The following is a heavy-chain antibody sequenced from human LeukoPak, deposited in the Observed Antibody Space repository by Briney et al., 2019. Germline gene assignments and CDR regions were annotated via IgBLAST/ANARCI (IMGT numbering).Heavy chain of an antibody. CDR3: ARQGSGSSPPYFDY. J-gene: IGHJ4*02. V-gene: IGHV4-59*04. CDR1: GGSISSYY. Sequence: PSETLSLTCTVSGGSISSYYWSWIRQPPGKGLEWIGYIYYTGSTYYNPSLKSRVTISVDTSKNQFSLKLSSVTAADTAVYYCARQGSGSSPPYFDYWGQGTLVTVSS. CDR2: IYYTGST. D-gene: IGHD6-13*01.